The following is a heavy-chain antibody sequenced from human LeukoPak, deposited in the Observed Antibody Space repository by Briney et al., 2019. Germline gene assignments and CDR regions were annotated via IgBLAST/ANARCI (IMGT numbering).Heavy chain of an antibody. CDR1: GFTFSDYY. D-gene: IGHD1-26*01. V-gene: IGHV3-11*01. Sequence: GGSLRLSCAASGFTFSDYYMSWIRQAPGKGLEWVSYISSSGSTIYYADSVKGRFTISRDNAKNSLYLQMNSLRAEDTAVYYCASSWAGRRSNWFDPWGQGTLVTVSS. CDR2: ISSSGSTI. CDR3: ASSWAGRRSNWFDP. J-gene: IGHJ5*02.